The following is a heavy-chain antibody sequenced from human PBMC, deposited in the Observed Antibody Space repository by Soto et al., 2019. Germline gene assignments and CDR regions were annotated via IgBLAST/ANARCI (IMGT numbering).Heavy chain of an antibody. V-gene: IGHV3-48*03. Sequence: LRLSCAASGFTFSSYEMNWVRQAPGKGLEWVSYISSSGSTIYYADSVKGRFTISRDNAKNSLYLQMNSLRAEDTAVYYCARQEQLGPLDYWGQGTLVTVSS. CDR2: ISSSGSTI. J-gene: IGHJ4*02. CDR1: GFTFSSYE. D-gene: IGHD6-6*01. CDR3: ARQEQLGPLDY.